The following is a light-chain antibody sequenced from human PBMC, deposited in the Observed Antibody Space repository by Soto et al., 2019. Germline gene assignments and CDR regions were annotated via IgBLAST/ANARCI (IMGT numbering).Light chain of an antibody. J-gene: IGKJ1*01. CDR3: QQYKSYPWT. Sequence: DSHMTQSPSTLSASVGDRVTITCRASQSISSWLAWYQQKPGKAPNLLIYKASSLRSGVPSRFSGSGSGTESTLTISSLQPDDSATYYCQQYKSYPWTFGQGTKVDI. V-gene: IGKV1-5*03. CDR1: QSISSW. CDR2: KAS.